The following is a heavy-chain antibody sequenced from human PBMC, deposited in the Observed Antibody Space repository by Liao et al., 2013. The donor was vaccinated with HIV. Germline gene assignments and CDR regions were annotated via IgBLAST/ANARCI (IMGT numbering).Heavy chain of an antibody. CDR3: ARALPGEYPSYWYFDL. V-gene: IGHV4-39*07. CDR2: VYYTGTT. D-gene: IGHD7-27*01. J-gene: IGHJ2*01. CDR1: GASITSSSYY. Sequence: QLQLQESGPGLVKPLETLSLTCTVSGASITSSSYYWGWVRQPPGKGLEWIGTVYYTGTTYYNPSLKSRVIISIDTSKNQFSLKLSSVTTADTAVYYCARALPGEYPSYWYFDLWAVAPESLSHQ.